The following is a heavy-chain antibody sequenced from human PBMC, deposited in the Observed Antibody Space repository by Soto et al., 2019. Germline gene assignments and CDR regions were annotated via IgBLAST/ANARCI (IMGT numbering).Heavy chain of an antibody. CDR2: ISYDGSDK. CDR1: GFTVSSYG. Sequence: QVQLVESGGGVVQPGRSLRLSCAASGFTVSSYGLHWVRQAPGKGLEWLAFISYDGSDKFYADSVKGRFTIARDSSKNTLYLQINSLRAEDTAVYYCATVLGGYPNFDFWVQGTLVTVSS. J-gene: IGHJ4*02. CDR3: ATVLGGYPNFDF. D-gene: IGHD3-22*01. V-gene: IGHV3-30-3*01.